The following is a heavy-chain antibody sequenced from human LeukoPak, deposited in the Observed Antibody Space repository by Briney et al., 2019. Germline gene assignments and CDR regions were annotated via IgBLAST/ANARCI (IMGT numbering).Heavy chain of an antibody. V-gene: IGHV3-53*01. CDR2: IYSGGST. CDR3: ASTPAGGYSYGYGY. J-gene: IGHJ4*02. D-gene: IGHD5-18*01. Sequence: RGVSLRLSCAASGLTVSSNYMSWVRQAPGKGLEWVSVIYSGGSTYYADSVKGRFTISRDNSKNTLYLQMNSLRAEDTAVYYCASTPAGGYSYGYGYWGQGTLVTVSS. CDR1: GLTVSSNY.